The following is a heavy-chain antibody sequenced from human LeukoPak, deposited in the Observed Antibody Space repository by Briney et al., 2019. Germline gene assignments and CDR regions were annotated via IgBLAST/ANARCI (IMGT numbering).Heavy chain of an antibody. CDR3: ARGVGSGWYVGYFDY. D-gene: IGHD6-19*01. J-gene: IGHJ4*02. CDR2: IIPIFGTA. CDR1: GGTFSSYA. Sequence: SVKVSCKASGGTFSSYAISWVRQAPGHGLEWMGGIIPIFGTANYAQKFQGRVTITADESTSTAYMELSSLRSEDTAVYYCARGVGSGWYVGYFDYWGQGTLVTVSS. V-gene: IGHV1-69*01.